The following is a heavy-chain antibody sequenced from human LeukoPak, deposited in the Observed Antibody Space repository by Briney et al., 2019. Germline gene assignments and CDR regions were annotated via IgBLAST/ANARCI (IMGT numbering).Heavy chain of an antibody. J-gene: IGHJ4*02. CDR1: GFTFSSYG. D-gene: IGHD5-12*01. CDR2: IWYDGSNK. CDR3: VRDGGVSGYDLLDY. Sequence: GGSLRLSCAASGFTFSSYGMHWVRQAPGKGLEWVAFIWYDGSNKYYADSVKGRFTISRDNSKNTLYLQMNSLRAEDTAVYYCVRDGGVSGYDLLDYWGQGTLVTVSS. V-gene: IGHV3-33*01.